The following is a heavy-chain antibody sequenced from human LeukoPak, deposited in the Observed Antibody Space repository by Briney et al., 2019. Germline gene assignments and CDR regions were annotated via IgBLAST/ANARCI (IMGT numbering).Heavy chain of an antibody. CDR1: GFTFSSYS. J-gene: IGHJ4*02. CDR3: AGLDYGDYVQPPTRHDY. V-gene: IGHV3-21*01. Sequence: GGSLRLSCAASGFTFSSYSMNWVRQAPGKGLEWVSSISSSSSYIYYADSVKGRFTISRGNAKNSLYLQMNSLRAEDTAVYYCAGLDYGDYVQPPTRHDYWGQGTLVTVSS. CDR2: ISSSSSYI. D-gene: IGHD4-17*01.